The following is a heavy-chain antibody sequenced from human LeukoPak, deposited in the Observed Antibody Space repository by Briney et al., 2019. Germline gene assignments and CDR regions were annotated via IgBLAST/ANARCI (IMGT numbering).Heavy chain of an antibody. Sequence: KSSETLSLTCTVSGGSISSYYWSWIRQPPGKGLEWIGYIYYSGSTNYNPSLKSRVTISVDTSKNQFSLKLSSVTAADTAVYYCARGSITMVRGVPGYFDYWGQGTLVTVSS. CDR2: IYYSGST. CDR3: ARGSITMVRGVPGYFDY. V-gene: IGHV4-59*01. D-gene: IGHD3-10*01. J-gene: IGHJ4*02. CDR1: GGSISSYY.